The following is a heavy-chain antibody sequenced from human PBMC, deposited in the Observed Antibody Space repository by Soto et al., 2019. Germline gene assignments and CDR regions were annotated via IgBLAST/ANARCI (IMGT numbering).Heavy chain of an antibody. CDR2: INPDNGNT. V-gene: IGHV1-3*01. Sequence: ASVKVSCKASGYTFTRYTMNWVRQAPGQRLEWMGWINPDNGNTKSSQKFQDRVIITRDTSASTAYMDLSSLRSEATAVYYCARGIATGQLDYWGQGTLVTVSS. D-gene: IGHD2-2*01. CDR3: ARGIATGQLDY. J-gene: IGHJ4*02. CDR1: GYTFTRYT.